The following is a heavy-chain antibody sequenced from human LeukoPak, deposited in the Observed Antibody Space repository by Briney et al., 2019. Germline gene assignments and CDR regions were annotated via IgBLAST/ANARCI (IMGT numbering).Heavy chain of an antibody. CDR3: ARDYPDYGDYASMGAFDI. J-gene: IGHJ3*02. V-gene: IGHV3-64*01. D-gene: IGHD4-17*01. CDR2: ISSNGGST. Sequence: GGSLRLSCAASGFTFSSYAMHWVRQAPGEGLEYVSAISSNGGSTYYANSVKGRFTISRDNSKNTLYLQMGSLRAEDMAVYYCARDYPDYGDYASMGAFDIWGQGTMVTVSS. CDR1: GFTFSSYA.